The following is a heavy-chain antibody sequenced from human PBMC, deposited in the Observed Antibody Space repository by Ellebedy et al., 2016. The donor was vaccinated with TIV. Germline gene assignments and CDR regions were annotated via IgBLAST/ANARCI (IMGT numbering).Heavy chain of an antibody. CDR3: ARYISHWSLAY. CDR1: GYRFSSYW. Sequence: GESLKISCQGSGYRFSSYWIAWVRQMPGKGLEWMGIFNAGDSETRYRPSFEGQVTISVDKSISTAYLQWSSLKASDSAMYYCARYISHWSLAYWGQGTLVTVAS. CDR2: FNAGDSET. J-gene: IGHJ4*02. D-gene: IGHD6-19*01. V-gene: IGHV5-51*01.